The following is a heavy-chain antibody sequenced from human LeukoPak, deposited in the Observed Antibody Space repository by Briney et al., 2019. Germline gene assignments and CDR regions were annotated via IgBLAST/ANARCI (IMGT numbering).Heavy chain of an antibody. CDR2: IYYSGST. V-gene: IGHV4-59*01. J-gene: IGHJ4*02. CDR3: GSGAAAGSYFDY. D-gene: IGHD6-13*01. CDR1: GGSLSSYY. Sequence: PSETLSLTCTVSGGSLSSYYWSWIRQPPGKGLEWIGCIYYSGSTNYNPSLKSRVTISVDTSKNQFSLKLSSVTAADTAVYYCGSGAAAGSYFDYWGQGTLVTVSS.